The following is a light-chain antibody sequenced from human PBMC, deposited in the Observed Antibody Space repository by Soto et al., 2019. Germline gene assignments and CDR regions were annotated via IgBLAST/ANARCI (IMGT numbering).Light chain of an antibody. CDR3: QQYNNYLTCT. V-gene: IGKV1-5*01. CDR1: QSISRW. J-gene: IGKJ1*01. CDR2: DAS. Sequence: DIPMTQSPSTLSASVGDRVTITCRASQSISRWLAWYQQRPGKAPKILIFDASILASGVPSRFSGSGSGTEFTLTISSLQPDDFATYYCQQYNNYLTCTFGQGTKVEVK.